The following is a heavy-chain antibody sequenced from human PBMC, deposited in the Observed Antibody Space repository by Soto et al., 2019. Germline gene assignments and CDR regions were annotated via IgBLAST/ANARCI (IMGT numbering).Heavy chain of an antibody. CDR1: GYTFTSYA. J-gene: IGHJ4*02. V-gene: IGHV1-3*01. CDR2: INAGNDNT. Sequence: ASVKVSCKASGYTFTSYAMHWVRQAPGQRLEWMGWINAGNDNTKYSQKFQGRVTITRDTSASTAYMELSSLRSEDTAVYYCARKLYGDYTFFDYWGQGTLVTVSS. D-gene: IGHD4-17*01. CDR3: ARKLYGDYTFFDY.